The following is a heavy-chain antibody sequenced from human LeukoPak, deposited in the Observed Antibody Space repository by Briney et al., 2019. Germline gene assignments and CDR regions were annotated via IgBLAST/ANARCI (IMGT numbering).Heavy chain of an antibody. J-gene: IGHJ4*01. D-gene: IGHD3-22*01. CDR2: ISYDGSNK. V-gene: IGHV3-30*18. CDR1: GFTFSSYG. CDR3: AKDSSAYYRYFDY. Sequence: PGRSLRLSCAASGFTFSSYGMHWVREAPGKALERVAVISYDGSNKYYADSVKGRFTISRDNSKNTLSLQMNSLRAEDTAVYYCAKDSSAYYRYFDYWGHGTLVIVSS.